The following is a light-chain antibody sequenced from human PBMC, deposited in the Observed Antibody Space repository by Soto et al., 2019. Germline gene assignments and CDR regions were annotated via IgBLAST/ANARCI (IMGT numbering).Light chain of an antibody. J-gene: IGLJ3*02. CDR3: QVWDGDSDHRV. Sequence: SYELTQPPSVSVAPGQTARITCGGNDIGRKSVHWYQQKAGQAPVLVVYDDSDRPSGIPERISGSNSGNTATLTISRVAAGDEADYYCQVWDGDSDHRVFGGGTKLTVL. CDR1: DIGRKS. V-gene: IGLV3-21*02. CDR2: DDS.